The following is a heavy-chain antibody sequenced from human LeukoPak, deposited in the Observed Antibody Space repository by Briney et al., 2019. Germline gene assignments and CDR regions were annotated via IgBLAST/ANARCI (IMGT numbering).Heavy chain of an antibody. V-gene: IGHV4-39*07. CDR3: ARDSRGGYYYDSSGYY. CDR2: IYYSGST. D-gene: IGHD3-22*01. CDR1: GGSLSSSSYY. J-gene: IGHJ4*02. Sequence: PSETLSLTCAVSGGSLSSSSYYWGWIRQPPGKGLEWIGSIYYSGSTYYNPSLKSRVTISVDTSKNQFSLKLSSVTAADTAVYYCARDSRGGYYYDSSGYYWGQGTLVTVSS.